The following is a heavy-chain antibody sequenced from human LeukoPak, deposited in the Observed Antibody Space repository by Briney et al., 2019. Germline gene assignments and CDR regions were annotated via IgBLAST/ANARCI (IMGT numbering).Heavy chain of an antibody. CDR3: AAEFQERGFDH. Sequence: EASVKVSCKASGFTFTSSAMQWVRQARGQRLEWIGWIVVGSGNTNYAQKFQERVTITRDMSTSTAYMELSSLRSEDTAVYYCAAEFQERGFDHWGQGTLVTVSS. V-gene: IGHV1-58*02. CDR1: GFTFTSSA. J-gene: IGHJ4*02. CDR2: IVVGSGNT. D-gene: IGHD1-26*01.